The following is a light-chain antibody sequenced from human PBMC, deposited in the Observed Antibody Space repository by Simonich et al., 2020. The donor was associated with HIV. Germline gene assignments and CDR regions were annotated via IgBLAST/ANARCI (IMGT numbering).Light chain of an antibody. V-gene: IGLV8-61*01. CDR3: ALHMGGGIRV. Sequence: QTVVTQEPSFSVSPGGTVTLTCGLSSGTVSTSYFPSWYQQTPGQAPRTLSYTTNTRSSGVPARFSGSILGNKAALTITGAQADDECDYYCALHMGGGIRVFGEGTKLTVI. CDR2: TTN. J-gene: IGLJ3*02. CDR1: SGTVSTSYF.